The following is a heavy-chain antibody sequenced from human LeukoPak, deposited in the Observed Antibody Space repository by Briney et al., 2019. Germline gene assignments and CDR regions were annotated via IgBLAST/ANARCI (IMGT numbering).Heavy chain of an antibody. Sequence: GGSLRLSCAASGFTFSSYAMHWVRQAPGKGLEWVAGISYDGSNKYYADSVKGRFTISRDNSKNTLYLQLDSLRTEDAAVYHCAGVGSSGPSYYYYYYFMDVWGKGTTVTVSS. D-gene: IGHD6-19*01. CDR2: ISYDGSNK. V-gene: IGHV3-30*04. CDR3: AGVGSSGPSYYYYYYFMDV. CDR1: GFTFSSYA. J-gene: IGHJ6*03.